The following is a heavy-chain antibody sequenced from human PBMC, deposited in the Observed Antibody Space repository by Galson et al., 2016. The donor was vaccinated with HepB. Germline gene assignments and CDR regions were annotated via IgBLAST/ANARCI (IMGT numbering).Heavy chain of an antibody. D-gene: IGHD3-3*01. CDR1: GFTVSSNY. CDR3: TRERGFWSGYSGASYRYGMDV. J-gene: IGHJ6*02. Sequence: SLRLSCAASGFTVSSNYMSWVRQAPGKGLEWVSLMYSGGSPFYAASVKGRFTISRDTSRNTLYLQMISLRAEDTAVYYCTRERGFWSGYSGASYRYGMDVWGQGTTVTVSS. CDR2: MYSGGSP. V-gene: IGHV3-53*01.